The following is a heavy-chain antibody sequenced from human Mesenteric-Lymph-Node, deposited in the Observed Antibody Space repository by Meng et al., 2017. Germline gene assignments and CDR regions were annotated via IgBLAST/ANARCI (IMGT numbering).Heavy chain of an antibody. CDR2: IIPMFGTA. Sequence: SVKVSCKASGGTFSNYAISWVRQAPGQGLECMGGIIPMFGTANYAQKFQGRVTMTTDTSTSTAYMELRSLRSDDTAVYYCARPYGSGSYGNYYYYYYGMDVWGQGTTVTVSS. D-gene: IGHD3-10*01. CDR1: GGTFSNYA. V-gene: IGHV1-69*05. CDR3: ARPYGSGSYGNYYYYYYGMDV. J-gene: IGHJ6*02.